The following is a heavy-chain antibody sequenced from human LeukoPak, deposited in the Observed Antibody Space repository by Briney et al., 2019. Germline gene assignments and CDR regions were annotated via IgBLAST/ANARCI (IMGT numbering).Heavy chain of an antibody. V-gene: IGHV3-11*01. CDR3: ASTGYCSGGSCYPEYFQH. Sequence: PGGSVRLYCAASGFTFSDYYMSWIRQAPGKGLEWVSYISSSGSTIYYADSVKGRFTISRDNAKNSLYLQMNSLRAEDTAVYYCASTGYCSGGSCYPEYFQHWGQGTLVTVSS. CDR1: GFTFSDYY. CDR2: ISSSGSTI. D-gene: IGHD2-15*01. J-gene: IGHJ1*01.